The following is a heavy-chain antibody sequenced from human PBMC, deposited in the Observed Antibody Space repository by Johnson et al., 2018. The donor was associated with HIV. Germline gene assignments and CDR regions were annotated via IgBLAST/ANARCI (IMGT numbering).Heavy chain of an antibody. CDR3: ARARYTSDWYLYDAFDL. CDR1: GFTFSTYA. Sequence: VQLVESGGGLVKPGGSLRLSCAASGFTFSTYAMHWVRQAPGKGLEYVSGVSSNGGKTYYANSVKGRFTISRDNSKNTLYLQMGSLRTEDMAVYHCARARYTSDWYLYDAFDLWGQGTMVTVSS. J-gene: IGHJ3*01. V-gene: IGHV3-64*01. CDR2: VSSNGGKT. D-gene: IGHD6-13*01.